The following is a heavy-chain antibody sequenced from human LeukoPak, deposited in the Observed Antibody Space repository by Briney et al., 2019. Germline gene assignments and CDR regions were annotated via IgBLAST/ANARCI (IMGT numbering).Heavy chain of an antibody. Sequence: GGSLRLSCAASGFTVSSNYMSWVRQAPGKGLEWVSVIYSGGSTYYADSVKGRFTISRDNSKNTLYLQMNSLRAEDTAVYYCARARQSMYSSSPYYFDYWGQGTLVTVSS. CDR2: IYSGGST. CDR3: ARARQSMYSSSPYYFDY. V-gene: IGHV3-53*01. J-gene: IGHJ4*02. D-gene: IGHD6-13*01. CDR1: GFTVSSNY.